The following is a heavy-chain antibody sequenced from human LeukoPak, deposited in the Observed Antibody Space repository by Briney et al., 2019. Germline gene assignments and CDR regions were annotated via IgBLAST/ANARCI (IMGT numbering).Heavy chain of an antibody. D-gene: IGHD6-13*01. Sequence: PGGSLRLSCAASGFTFSSYGMHWVRQAPGKGLEWVAVIWYDGSNKYYADSVKGRFTISRDNSKNTLYLQMNSLRAEDTAVYYCARDCGIAAAGVIDYWGQGTLVTVSS. J-gene: IGHJ4*02. V-gene: IGHV3-33*01. CDR2: IWYDGSNK. CDR1: GFTFSSYG. CDR3: ARDCGIAAAGVIDY.